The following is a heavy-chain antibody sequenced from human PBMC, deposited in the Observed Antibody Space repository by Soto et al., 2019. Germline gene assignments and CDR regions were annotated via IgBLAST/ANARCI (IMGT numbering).Heavy chain of an antibody. V-gene: IGHV1-8*01. CDR2: MNPNSGNT. CDR1: GYTFTSYD. CDR3: ASLNELWIGEDAFDI. Sequence: QVQLVQSGAEVKKPGASVKVSCKASGYTFTSYDINWVRQATGQGLEWMGWMNPNSGNTGYAQKFQGRVTMTRNTSISTAYMELSSLRSEDTAVYYCASLNELWIGEDAFDIWGQGTMVTVSS. J-gene: IGHJ3*02. D-gene: IGHD3-10*01.